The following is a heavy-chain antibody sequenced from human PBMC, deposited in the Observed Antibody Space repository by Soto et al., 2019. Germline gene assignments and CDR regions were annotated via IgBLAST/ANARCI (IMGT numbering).Heavy chain of an antibody. Sequence: SVTVSSKSSRGTVYSSVIHLVLKTPGQRLEWMGWINAGNGNTKYSQKFQGRVTITRDTSASTAYMELSSLRSEDTAVYYCAVLGYYDSSGYPMAFDIWGQGTMVTVSS. CDR2: INAGNGNT. J-gene: IGHJ3*02. V-gene: IGHV1-3*01. CDR3: AVLGYYDSSGYPMAFDI. CDR1: RGTVYSSV. D-gene: IGHD3-22*01.